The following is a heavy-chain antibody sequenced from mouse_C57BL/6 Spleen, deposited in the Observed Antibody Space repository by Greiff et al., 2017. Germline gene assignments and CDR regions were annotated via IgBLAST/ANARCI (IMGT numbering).Heavy chain of an antibody. CDR3: AREGLGRQFAY. CDR1: GYTFTSSG. J-gene: IGHJ3*01. Sequence: VQLQQSGAELARPGASVKLSCKASGYTFTSSGISWVKQRTGQGLEWIGEISPRSGNTYYNEKFKGKATLTADKSSSTAYMELRSLTSEDSAVYFCAREGLGRQFAYWGQGTLVTVSA. V-gene: IGHV1-81*01. D-gene: IGHD4-1*01. CDR2: ISPRSGNT.